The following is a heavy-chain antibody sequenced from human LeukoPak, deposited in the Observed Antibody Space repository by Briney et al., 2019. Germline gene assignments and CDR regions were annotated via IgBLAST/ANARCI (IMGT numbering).Heavy chain of an antibody. J-gene: IGHJ5*02. V-gene: IGHV3-23*01. D-gene: IGHD6-13*01. Sequence: GGSLRLSCAASGFTFSSYAMSWVRQAPGKGLDWVSTISGSDGSAYYADSVKGRFTISRDNSKNTLYLQMNSLRAEDTAVYYCAKGAAAAGNSWFDPWGQGTLVTVSS. CDR2: ISGSDGSA. CDR1: GFTFSSYA. CDR3: AKGAAAAGNSWFDP.